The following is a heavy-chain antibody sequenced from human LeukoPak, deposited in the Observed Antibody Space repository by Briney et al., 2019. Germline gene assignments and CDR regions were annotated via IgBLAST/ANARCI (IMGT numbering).Heavy chain of an antibody. V-gene: IGHV4-30-4*01. CDR1: GSSISSGDYY. Sequence: SQTLSLTCTVSGSSISSGDYYWSWIRQPPGKGLEWIGYIYYSGSTYYNPSLKSRVTISVDTSKNQFSLKLSSVTAADAAVYYCAREGAYGDFSLGYWGQGTLVTVSS. CDR3: AREGAYGDFSLGY. J-gene: IGHJ4*02. CDR2: IYYSGST. D-gene: IGHD4-17*01.